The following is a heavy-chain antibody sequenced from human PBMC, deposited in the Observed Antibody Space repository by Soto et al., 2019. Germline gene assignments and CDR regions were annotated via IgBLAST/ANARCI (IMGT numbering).Heavy chain of an antibody. V-gene: IGHV1-69*08. D-gene: IGHD4-17*01. CDR3: AREDYGDYYYYYMDV. CDR1: GGTFSSYT. J-gene: IGHJ6*03. CDR2: IIPILGIA. Sequence: QVQLVQSGAEVKKPGSSVKVSCKASGGTFSSYTISWVRQAPGQGLEWMGRIIPILGIANYAQKFQGRVTITADKSTSTAYMELSSLRSEDTAVYYCAREDYGDYYYYYMDVWGKGTTVTVSS.